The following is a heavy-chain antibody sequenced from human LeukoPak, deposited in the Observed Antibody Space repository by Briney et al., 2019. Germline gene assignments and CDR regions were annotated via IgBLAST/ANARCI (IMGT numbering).Heavy chain of an antibody. D-gene: IGHD5-12*01. Sequence: KPSETLSLTCAVYGGSFSGYYWSWILQPPGKGLEWIGEINHSGSTNYNPSLKSRVTISVDTSKNQFSLKLSSVTAADTAVYYCAREYSGYGGYYMDVWGKGTTVTVSS. J-gene: IGHJ6*03. CDR3: AREYSGYGGYYMDV. CDR1: GGSFSGYY. V-gene: IGHV4-34*01. CDR2: INHSGST.